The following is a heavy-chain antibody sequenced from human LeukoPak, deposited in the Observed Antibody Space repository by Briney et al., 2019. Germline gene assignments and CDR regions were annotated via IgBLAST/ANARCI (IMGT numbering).Heavy chain of an antibody. J-gene: IGHJ5*02. CDR3: ARHGLSIATPGRWFDP. V-gene: IGHV4-34*01. CDR1: GGSFSGYY. Sequence: SETLSLTCAVYGGSFSGYYWSWIRQPPGKGLEWNGEINHSGSTNYNPSLKSRVTISVDTSKNQFSLKLSSVTAADTAVYYCARHGLSIATPGRWFDPWGQGTLVTVSS. CDR2: INHSGST. D-gene: IGHD6-6*01.